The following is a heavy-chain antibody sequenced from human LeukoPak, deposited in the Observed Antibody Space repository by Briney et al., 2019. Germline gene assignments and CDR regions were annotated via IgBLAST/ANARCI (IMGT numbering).Heavy chain of an antibody. CDR1: GFAFSSYA. CDR3: AKEYYDYLWGSYRDY. CDR2: ISGSGGST. J-gene: IGHJ4*02. V-gene: IGHV3-23*01. Sequence: LPGGSLRLSCAASGFAFSSYAMSWVRQAPGKGLEWVSAISGSGGSTDYADSVKGRFTISRDNSKNTLYLQMNSLRAEDTAVYYCAKEYYDYLWGSYRDYWGQGTLVTVSS. D-gene: IGHD3-16*01.